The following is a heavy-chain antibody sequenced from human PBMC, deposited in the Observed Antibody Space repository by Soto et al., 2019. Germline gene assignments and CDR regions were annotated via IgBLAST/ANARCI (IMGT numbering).Heavy chain of an antibody. CDR3: AKELKSYYYDSSGYYSP. V-gene: IGHV3-30*18. Sequence: TGGSLRLSCAASGFTFSSYGMHWVRQAPGKGLEWVAVISYDGSNKYYADSVKGRFTISRDNSKNTLYLQMNSLRAEDTAVYYCAKELKSYYYDSSGYYSPWGQGTLVTVSS. CDR1: GFTFSSYG. J-gene: IGHJ4*02. D-gene: IGHD3-22*01. CDR2: ISYDGSNK.